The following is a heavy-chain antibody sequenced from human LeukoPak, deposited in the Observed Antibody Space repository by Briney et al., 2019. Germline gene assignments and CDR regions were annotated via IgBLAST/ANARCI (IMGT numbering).Heavy chain of an antibody. CDR1: GFTFSNYN. CDR2: ISSSSNSI. Sequence: GGSLRLSCAASGFTFSNYNMNWVRQPPGKGLQWVSYISSSSNSIYYADSVKGRFTISRDNAKNSLFLQMNSLRAEDTAVYYCARDFAREFTIDYWGQGTLVTVSS. CDR3: ARDFAREFTIDY. J-gene: IGHJ4*02. D-gene: IGHD3-10*01. V-gene: IGHV3-48*01.